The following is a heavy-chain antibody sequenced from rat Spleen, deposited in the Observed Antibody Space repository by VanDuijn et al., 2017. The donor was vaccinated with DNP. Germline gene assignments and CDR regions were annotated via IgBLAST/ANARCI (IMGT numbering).Heavy chain of an antibody. J-gene: IGHJ2*01. CDR2: ISYDGSST. Sequence: EVQLVESGGGLVQPGRSLKLSCAASGFTFSDYNMAWVRQAPKKGLEWVATISYDGSSTYYRDSVKGRFTISRDNAKSTLYLQMDSLRSEDPATYYCARQTGSWGQGVMVTVSS. D-gene: IGHD5-1*01. V-gene: IGHV5-7*01. CDR1: GFTFSDYN. CDR3: ARQTGS.